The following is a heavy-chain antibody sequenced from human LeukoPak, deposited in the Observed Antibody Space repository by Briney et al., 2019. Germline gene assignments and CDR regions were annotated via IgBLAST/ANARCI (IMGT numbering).Heavy chain of an antibody. CDR2: ISSSSSYI. Sequence: GGSLRLSCAASGFTFSSYSMNWVRQAPGKGLEWVSSISSSSSYIYYADSVKGRFTISRDNAKNSLYLQMNSLRAEDTAVYYCAREDFQAVDYDFWSGYYSDYYYYGMDVWGQGTTVTVSS. J-gene: IGHJ6*02. V-gene: IGHV3-21*04. D-gene: IGHD3-3*01. CDR1: GFTFSSYS. CDR3: AREDFQAVDYDFWSGYYSDYYYYGMDV.